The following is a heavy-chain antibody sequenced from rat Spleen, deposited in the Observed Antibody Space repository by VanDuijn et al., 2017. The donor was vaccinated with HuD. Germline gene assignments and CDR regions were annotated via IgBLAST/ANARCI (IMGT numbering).Heavy chain of an antibody. CDR2: ISYDGRNT. V-gene: IGHV5-7*01. Sequence: EVQLVESGGGLVQPGRSLKLSCVASGFTFNNYWMSWVRQALTKGLEWVATISYDGRNTYYRDSVKGRFTISRDNAKNTQYLQMDSLRSEATASYYCARLNGDWFAYWGQGTLVTVSS. CDR1: GFTFNNYW. CDR3: ARLNGDWFAY. D-gene: IGHD1-11*01. J-gene: IGHJ3*01.